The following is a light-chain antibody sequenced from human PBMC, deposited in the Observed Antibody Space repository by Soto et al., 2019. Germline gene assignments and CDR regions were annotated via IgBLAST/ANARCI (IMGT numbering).Light chain of an antibody. CDR2: NVN. V-gene: IGLV2-14*03. J-gene: IGLJ2*01. Sequence: QYALTQVASVSGSPGQSITISCTGTSSDVGGYDYVSWYQQHPGKAPKLMIYNVNYRPSGVSDRFSGSKSGDTASLTISGLQAENEDNYDCISFANTNTVVFGVGTKLTVL. CDR1: SSDVGGYDY. CDR3: ISFANTNTVV.